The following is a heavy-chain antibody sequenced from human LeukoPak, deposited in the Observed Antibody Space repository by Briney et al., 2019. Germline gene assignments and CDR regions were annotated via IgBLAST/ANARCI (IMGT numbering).Heavy chain of an antibody. Sequence: ASVKVSCKASGYTFTSYGISWVRQAPGQGLEWMGWISAYNGNTNYTQTLQRRVTMTTDTSTSTAYMELRSLRYDDTAVYYCARGWRHSGYQIDEYFQHWGQGTLVTVSS. CDR2: ISAYNGNT. V-gene: IGHV1-18*01. J-gene: IGHJ1*01. D-gene: IGHD5-12*01. CDR1: GYTFTSYG. CDR3: ARGWRHSGYQIDEYFQH.